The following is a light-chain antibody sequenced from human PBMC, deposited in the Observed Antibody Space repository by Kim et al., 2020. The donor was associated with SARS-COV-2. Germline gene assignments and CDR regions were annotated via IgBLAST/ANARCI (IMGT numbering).Light chain of an antibody. CDR3: CSYAGSSTVV. Sequence: QSALTQPASVSGSPGQSITISCTGTSSDVGSYNLVSWYQQHPGKAPKLMIYEVSKRPSGVSNHFSASKSGNTASLTISGLQAEDEADYYCCSYAGSSTVVFGGGTQLTVL. CDR1: SSDVGSYNL. J-gene: IGLJ2*01. CDR2: EVS. V-gene: IGLV2-23*02.